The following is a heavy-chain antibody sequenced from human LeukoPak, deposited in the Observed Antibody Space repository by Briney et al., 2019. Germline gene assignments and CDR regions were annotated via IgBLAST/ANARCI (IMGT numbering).Heavy chain of an antibody. J-gene: IGHJ4*02. D-gene: IGHD3-16*01. CDR3: TRRLDD. CDR1: GFSFNSDW. V-gene: IGHV3-7*01. CDR2: IKHDKSEK. Sequence: GGPLRLSCAASGFSFNSDWMDWVRQAPGKGLEWVANIKHDKSEKNYLDSVKGRFTISRDNAQNSLYLQMNGLRVEDTAVYYCTRRLDDWGQGTLVTVSS.